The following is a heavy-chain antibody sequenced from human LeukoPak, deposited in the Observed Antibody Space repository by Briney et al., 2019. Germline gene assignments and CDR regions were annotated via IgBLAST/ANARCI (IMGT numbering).Heavy chain of an antibody. CDR1: GGSISTSSYY. Sequence: SETLSLTCTVSGGSISTSSYYWGWIRQPPGKGLEWIGRIYTSGSTNYNPSLKSRVTMSVDTPKNQFSLKLSSVTAADTAVYYCARAYCSGGSCYSGFDYWGQGTLVTVSS. CDR3: ARAYCSGGSCYSGFDY. CDR2: IYTSGST. J-gene: IGHJ4*02. V-gene: IGHV4-61*05. D-gene: IGHD2-15*01.